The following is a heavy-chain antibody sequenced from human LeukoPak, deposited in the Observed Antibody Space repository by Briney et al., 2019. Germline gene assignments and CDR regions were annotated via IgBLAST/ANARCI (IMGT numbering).Heavy chain of an antibody. J-gene: IGHJ3*02. CDR2: IYPGDSDT. CDR3: ARPPLGSGSGGDAFDI. V-gene: IGHV5-51*01. D-gene: IGHD3-10*01. CDR1: GYSFTSYW. Sequence: GESLKISCKGSGYSFTSYWIGWVRQMPGKGLEWMGIIYPGDSDTRYSPSFQGQVTISADKSISTAYLQWSSLKASDTAMYYCARPPLGSGSGGDAFDIWGQGTMVTVSS.